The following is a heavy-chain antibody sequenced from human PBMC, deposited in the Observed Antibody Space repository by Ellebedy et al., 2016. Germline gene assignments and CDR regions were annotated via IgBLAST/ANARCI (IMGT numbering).Heavy chain of an antibody. D-gene: IGHD1-7*01. Sequence: GESLKISXAASGFTFSSYSMNWVRQAPGKGLEWVSSISSSSSYIYYADSVKGRFTISRDNAKNSLYLQMNSLRAEDTAVYYCAIQLRGYCFDYWGQGTLVTVSS. CDR1: GFTFSSYS. J-gene: IGHJ4*02. CDR3: AIQLRGYCFDY. CDR2: ISSSSSYI. V-gene: IGHV3-21*01.